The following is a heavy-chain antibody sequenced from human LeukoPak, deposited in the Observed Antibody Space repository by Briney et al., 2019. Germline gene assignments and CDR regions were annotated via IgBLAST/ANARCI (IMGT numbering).Heavy chain of an antibody. CDR1: GGSISSGGYY. Sequence: SETLSLTCTVSGGSISSGGYYWSWIRQHPGKGLEWIGYIYYSGSTYYNPSLKSRVTISVDTSKNQFSLKLSSVTAADTAVYYCARDLAGLGHDAFDIWGQGTMVTVSS. CDR3: ARDLAGLGHDAFDI. J-gene: IGHJ3*02. D-gene: IGHD1-26*01. CDR2: IYYSGST. V-gene: IGHV4-31*03.